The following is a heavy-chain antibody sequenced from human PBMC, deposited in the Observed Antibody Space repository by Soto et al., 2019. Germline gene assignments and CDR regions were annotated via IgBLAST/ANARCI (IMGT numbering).Heavy chain of an antibody. Sequence: SETLSLTCTVSGDSIKNYFWSWVRQPPGKGLEWIGHFYHSGTTNYSPALKSRVTISIDQSKNQFSLRLNSVTAADTAVYFCARDPGYCTNGVCPIFDFWGQGIPVT. J-gene: IGHJ4*02. D-gene: IGHD2-8*01. CDR2: FYHSGTT. V-gene: IGHV4-59*01. CDR1: GDSIKNYF. CDR3: ARDPGYCTNGVCPIFDF.